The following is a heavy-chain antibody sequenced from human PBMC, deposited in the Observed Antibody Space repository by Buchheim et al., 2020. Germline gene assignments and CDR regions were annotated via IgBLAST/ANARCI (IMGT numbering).Heavy chain of an antibody. D-gene: IGHD4-17*01. Sequence: EVQLLESGGGLVQPGGSLRLSCAASGFTFSSYAMSWVRQAPGKGLEWVSAISGSGGSTYYADSVKGRFTISRDNSKNTLYLQMNSLRAEDTAVYYCAKPGGHDYGDYSSSGVYYYMDVWGKGTT. V-gene: IGHV3-23*01. J-gene: IGHJ6*03. CDR2: ISGSGGST. CDR1: GFTFSSYA. CDR3: AKPGGHDYGDYSSSGVYYYMDV.